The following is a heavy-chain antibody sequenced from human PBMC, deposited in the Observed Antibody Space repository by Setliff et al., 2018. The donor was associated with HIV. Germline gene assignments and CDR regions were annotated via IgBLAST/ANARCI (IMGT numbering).Heavy chain of an antibody. CDR2: INPSGGST. D-gene: IGHD3-10*01. V-gene: IGHV1-46*01. Sequence: GPPVKVSCKASGYTFTSYYIHWVRQAPGQGLEWMGIINPSGGSTNYAQKFQDRVTMTRDTSTTTVYMDLRSLRSEDTAVYYCARARGRLSDFDIWGQGTMVTVSS. CDR3: ARARGRLSDFDI. CDR1: GYTFTSYY. J-gene: IGHJ3*02.